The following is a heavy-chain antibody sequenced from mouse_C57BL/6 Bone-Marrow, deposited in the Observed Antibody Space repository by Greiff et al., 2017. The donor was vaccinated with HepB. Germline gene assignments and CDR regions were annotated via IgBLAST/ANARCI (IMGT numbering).Heavy chain of an antibody. V-gene: IGHV1-80*01. J-gene: IGHJ4*01. CDR1: GYAFSSYW. Sequence: QVQLQQSGAELVKPGASVKISCKASGYAFSSYWMNWVKQRPGKGLEWIGQIYPGDGDTNYNGKFKGKATLTADKSSSTAYMQLSSLTSEDSAVYFCASRRGWLLRGFWYAMDYWGQGTSVTVSS. CDR2: IYPGDGDT. D-gene: IGHD2-3*01. CDR3: ASRRGWLLRGFWYAMDY.